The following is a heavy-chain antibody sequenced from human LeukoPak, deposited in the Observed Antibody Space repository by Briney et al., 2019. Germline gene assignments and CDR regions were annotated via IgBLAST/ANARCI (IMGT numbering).Heavy chain of an antibody. CDR3: AKDRRQLVRLYYFDY. Sequence: GGSLRLSCAASGFIFSDSAIHWVRQASGKGLEWVGRIRSKANSYATAYAASVKGRFTISRDDSKNTAYLQMNSLRAEDTAVYYCAKDRRQLVRLYYFDYWGQGALVTVSS. CDR1: GFIFSDSA. V-gene: IGHV3-73*01. CDR2: IRSKANSYAT. D-gene: IGHD6-6*01. J-gene: IGHJ4*02.